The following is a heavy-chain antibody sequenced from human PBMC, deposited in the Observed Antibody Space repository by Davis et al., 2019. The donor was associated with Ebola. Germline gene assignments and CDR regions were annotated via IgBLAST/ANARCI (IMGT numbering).Heavy chain of an antibody. V-gene: IGHV1-18*01. J-gene: IGHJ6*02. CDR1: GYTFTSYG. CDR2: ISAYNGNT. CDR3: ARGGIVVVVAAIDGMDV. D-gene: IGHD2-15*01. Sequence: ASVKVSCKASGYTFTSYGISWVRQAPGQGLEWMGWISAYNGNTNYAQKFQGWVTMTRDTSISTAYMELSRLRSDDTAVYYCARGGIVVVVAAIDGMDVWGQGTTVTVSS.